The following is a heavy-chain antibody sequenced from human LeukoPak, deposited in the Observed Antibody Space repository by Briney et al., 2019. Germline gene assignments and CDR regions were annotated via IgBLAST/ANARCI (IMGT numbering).Heavy chain of an antibody. J-gene: IGHJ5*02. Sequence: GGSLRLSCAASGFTFSSYSMNWVRQAPGKGLEWVSFIRYDGSNKYYADSVKGRFTISRDNAKNSLYLQMNSQRAEDTAVYYCARHASGVRGPTNNWFDPWGQGTLVTVSS. D-gene: IGHD3-10*01. CDR3: ARHASGVRGPTNNWFDP. CDR2: IRYDGSNK. V-gene: IGHV3-30*02. CDR1: GFTFSSYS.